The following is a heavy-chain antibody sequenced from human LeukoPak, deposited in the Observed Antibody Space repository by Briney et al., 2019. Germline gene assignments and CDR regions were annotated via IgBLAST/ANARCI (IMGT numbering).Heavy chain of an antibody. J-gene: IGHJ6*03. D-gene: IGHD2/OR15-2a*01. CDR1: GYTLRDLS. CDR2: FDPEDGES. V-gene: IGHV1-24*01. CDR3: ATGHCNTSSCYYYYMDV. Sequence: GASVKVSCKVSGYTLRDLSMHWVRQAPAKGLQWMGVFDPEDGESIIAQKFQGRLTMTEDTSTDTAYMELSSLTSEDTAMYYCATGHCNTSSCYYYYMDVWGKGTTVTVSS.